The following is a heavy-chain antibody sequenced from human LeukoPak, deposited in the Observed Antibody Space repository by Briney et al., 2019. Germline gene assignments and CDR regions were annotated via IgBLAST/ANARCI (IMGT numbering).Heavy chain of an antibody. Sequence: SETLSLTCTVSGGSISSYYWSWIRQPPGKGLEWIGYIYYSGSTNYNPSLKSRVTISVDTSKNQFSLKLRSVTAADTAVYYCARSDLRKRTNFDYWGQGTLVTVSS. CDR3: ARSDLRKRTNFDY. V-gene: IGHV4-59*08. CDR1: GGSISSYY. CDR2: IYYSGST. J-gene: IGHJ4*02. D-gene: IGHD4-17*01.